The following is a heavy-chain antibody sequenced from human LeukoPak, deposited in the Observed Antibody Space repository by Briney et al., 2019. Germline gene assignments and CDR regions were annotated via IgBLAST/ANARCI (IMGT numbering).Heavy chain of an antibody. Sequence: GGSLRLSCAASGFIFSDYYMSWIRQAPGKGLEWVSYISSSGSTIYYADSVKGRFTISRDNAKNSLYLQMNSLRAEDTAVYYCARETHIVVVTEGHWFDPWGQGTLVTVSS. CDR1: GFIFSDYY. D-gene: IGHD2-21*02. J-gene: IGHJ5*02. CDR3: ARETHIVVVTEGHWFDP. CDR2: ISSSGSTI. V-gene: IGHV3-11*01.